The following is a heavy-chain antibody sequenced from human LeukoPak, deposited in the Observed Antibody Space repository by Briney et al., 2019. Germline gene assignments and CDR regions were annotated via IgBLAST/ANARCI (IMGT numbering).Heavy chain of an antibody. CDR3: ARDRYSGSYSDY. Sequence: GGSLRLSCAASGFTFSSYWMHWVRQAPGKGLVWVSRINSDGSSTSYADSAKGRFTISRNNAKNTLYLQMNSLRAEDTAVYYCARDRYSGSYSDYWGQGTLVTVSS. CDR2: INSDGSST. J-gene: IGHJ4*02. CDR1: GFTFSSYW. D-gene: IGHD1-26*01. V-gene: IGHV3-74*01.